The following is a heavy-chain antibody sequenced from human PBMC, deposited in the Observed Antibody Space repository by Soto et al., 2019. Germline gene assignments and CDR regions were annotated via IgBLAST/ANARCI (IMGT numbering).Heavy chain of an antibody. V-gene: IGHV3-33*01. CDR2: IWYDGSNK. D-gene: IGHD2-2*01. CDR3: ARAEDIVVVPAAAIDY. J-gene: IGHJ4*02. Sequence: GGSLRLSCAASGFTFSSYGMHWVRQAPGKGLEWVAVIWYDGSNKYYADSVKGRFTISRDNSKNTLYLQMNSLRAEDTAVYYCARAEDIVVVPAAAIDYSGQGTLVTVSS. CDR1: GFTFSSYG.